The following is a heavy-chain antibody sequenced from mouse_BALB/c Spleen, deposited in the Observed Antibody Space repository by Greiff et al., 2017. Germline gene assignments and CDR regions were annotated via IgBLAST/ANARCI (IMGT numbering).Heavy chain of an antibody. CDR1: GFTFSSYG. V-gene: IGHV5-6-3*01. Sequence: EVQGVESGGGLVQPGGSLKLSCAASGFTFSSYGMSWVRQTPDKRLELVATINSNGGSTYYPDSVKGRFTISRDNAKNTLYLQMSSLKSEDTAMYYCARGQLGLRDYAMDYGGQGTSVTVSS. J-gene: IGHJ4*01. CDR3: ARGQLGLRDYAMDY. D-gene: IGHD3-2*01. CDR2: INSNGGST.